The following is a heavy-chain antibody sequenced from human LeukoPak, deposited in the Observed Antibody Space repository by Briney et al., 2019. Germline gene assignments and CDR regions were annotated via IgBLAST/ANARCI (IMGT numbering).Heavy chain of an antibody. CDR3: ARGRYYDFWSGYYLFDY. Sequence: SETLSLTCAVYGGSFSGYYWSWIRQPPGKGLEWIGEINHSGSTNYNPSLKSRVTISVDTSKNQFSLKLSSVTAADTAVYYCARGRYYDFWSGYYLFDYWGQETLVTVSS. D-gene: IGHD3-3*01. CDR2: INHSGST. V-gene: IGHV4-34*01. J-gene: IGHJ4*02. CDR1: GGSFSGYY.